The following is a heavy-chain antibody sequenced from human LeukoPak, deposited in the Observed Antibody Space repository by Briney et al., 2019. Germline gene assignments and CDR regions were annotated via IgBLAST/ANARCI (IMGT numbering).Heavy chain of an antibody. D-gene: IGHD3-3*01. V-gene: IGHV4-59*12. CDR1: GGSISSYY. CDR2: IYYSGST. Sequence: PSETLSLTCTVSGGSISSYYWSWIRQPPGKGLEWIGYIYYSGSTNYNPSLKSRVTMSVDTSKNQFSLKLTSVTAADTAVYYCARDFWSGYYHALDIWGQGTMVTVSS. CDR3: ARDFWSGYYHALDI. J-gene: IGHJ3*02.